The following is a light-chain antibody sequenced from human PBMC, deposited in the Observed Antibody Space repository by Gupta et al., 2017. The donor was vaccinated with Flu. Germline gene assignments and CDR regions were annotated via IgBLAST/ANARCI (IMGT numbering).Light chain of an antibody. Sequence: TVTNSSTVSSGRIASNYVQWYHQRPVRAPNIVIYEDKQRPSVVPDRFSGSTESSSTSATLTISGLKTEAEDYYYCQAEDASNQVFGGGTKLTVL. CDR2: EDK. J-gene: IGLJ3*02. CDR1: SGRIASNY. CDR3: QAEDASNQV. V-gene: IGLV6-57*02.